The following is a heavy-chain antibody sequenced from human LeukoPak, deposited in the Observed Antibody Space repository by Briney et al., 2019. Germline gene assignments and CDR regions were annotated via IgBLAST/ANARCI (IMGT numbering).Heavy chain of an antibody. CDR3: AKNSVRSGYYYGY. J-gene: IGHJ4*02. Sequence: GGSLRLSCAASGFTFSTYAMSWVRQAPGKGLEWVSAIGGSGDSTNYADSVKGRFTISRDNSKDTLYLQMNSLRAEDTAVYYCAKNSVRSGYYYGYWGQGTLVTVSS. CDR1: GFTFSTYA. D-gene: IGHD3-22*01. V-gene: IGHV3-23*01. CDR2: IGGSGDST.